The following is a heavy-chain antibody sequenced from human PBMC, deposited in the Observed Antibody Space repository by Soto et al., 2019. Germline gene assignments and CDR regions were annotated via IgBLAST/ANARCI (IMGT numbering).Heavy chain of an antibody. Sequence: GGGLRLSCAASGFTFSIYGMHWVRQAPGKGLGWVAVISYDGSNKYYADSVKGRFTISRDNSKNTLYLQMNSLRAEDTAVYYCAKEGWDCSGGRCYFDYWGQGTMVTVSS. D-gene: IGHD2-15*01. V-gene: IGHV3-30*18. CDR3: AKEGWDCSGGRCYFDY. CDR2: ISYDGSNK. CDR1: GFTFSIYG. J-gene: IGHJ4*02.